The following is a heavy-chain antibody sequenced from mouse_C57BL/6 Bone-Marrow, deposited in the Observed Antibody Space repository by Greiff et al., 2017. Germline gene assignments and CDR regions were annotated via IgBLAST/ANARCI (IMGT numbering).Heavy chain of an antibody. V-gene: IGHV5-6*01. J-gene: IGHJ4*01. CDR3: ARHRGGNPYYAMDD. CDR2: ISSGGSYT. CDR1: GFTFSSYG. D-gene: IGHD2-1*01. Sequence: EVMLVESGGDLVKPGGSLKLSCAASGFTFSSYGMSWVRQTPDKRLEWVATISSGGSYTYYPDSVKGRFTISRDNAKNTLYLQMSSLKSEDTAMYYCARHRGGNPYYAMDDWGQGTSVTVSS.